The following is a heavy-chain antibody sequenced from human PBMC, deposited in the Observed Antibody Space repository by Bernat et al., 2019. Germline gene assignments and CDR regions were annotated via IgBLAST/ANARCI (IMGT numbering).Heavy chain of an antibody. V-gene: IGHV4-39*01. CDR1: GGSISSSSYY. Sequence: QLQLQESGPGLVKPSETLSLTCTVSGGSISSSSYYWGWIRQPPGKGLEWIGSIYYSGSTYYNPSLKSRVTISVDTSKNQFSLKLSSVTAADTAVYYCARVSHALDAFDIWGQGTMVTVS. J-gene: IGHJ3*02. CDR2: IYYSGST. CDR3: ARVSHALDAFDI.